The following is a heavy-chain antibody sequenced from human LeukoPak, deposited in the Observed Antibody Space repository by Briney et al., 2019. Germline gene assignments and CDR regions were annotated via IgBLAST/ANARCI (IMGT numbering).Heavy chain of an antibody. J-gene: IGHJ4*02. CDR3: ASGDRYYYDSSGYCYDY. CDR2: LNHSGST. Sequence: PSETLSLTCAVYGGSFSGYYWSWLRQPPGKGLEWLGELNHSGSTNYNPSLKSRVTISVDTSKNQFSLKLSSVTAADTAAYYCASGDRYYYDSSGYCYDYWGQGTLVTVSS. V-gene: IGHV4-34*01. CDR1: GGSFSGYY. D-gene: IGHD3-22*01.